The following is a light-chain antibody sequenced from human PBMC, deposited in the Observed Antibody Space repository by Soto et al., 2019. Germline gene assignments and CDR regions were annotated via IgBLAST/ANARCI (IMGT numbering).Light chain of an antibody. CDR3: RSYDSIQSGWV. Sequence: QSVLTQPPSVSGAPGQRVTISCTGSSYNIGAGYDVHWYQQLPGTAPKLLIYGNSNRPSGVPDRFSGSKSGTSASLAITGLQAEDEADDYCRSYDSIQSGWVFGGGIKVTVL. J-gene: IGLJ3*02. CDR2: GNS. V-gene: IGLV1-40*01. CDR1: SYNIGAGYD.